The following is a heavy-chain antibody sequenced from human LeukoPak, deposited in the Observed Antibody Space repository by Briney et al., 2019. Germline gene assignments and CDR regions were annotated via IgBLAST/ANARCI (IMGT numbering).Heavy chain of an antibody. CDR1: GYTFNSYG. V-gene: IGHV1-18*01. J-gene: IGHJ4*02. CDR3: ARSSVLWSLWVEERSFDY. Sequence: ASVKVSCKASGYTFNSYGITWVRQAPGQGLEWMGWISVYNGNTNYAQKLQGRVTMTTDTSTSTAYMELRSLRSDDTAVYYCARSSVLWSLWVEERSFDYWGQGTLVTVSS. D-gene: IGHD3-10*01. CDR2: ISVYNGNT.